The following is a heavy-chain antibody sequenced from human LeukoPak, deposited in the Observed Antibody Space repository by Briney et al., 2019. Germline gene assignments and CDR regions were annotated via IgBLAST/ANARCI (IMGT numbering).Heavy chain of an antibody. D-gene: IGHD3-22*01. CDR1: GFTFSSYW. V-gene: IGHV3-7*01. Sequence: PGGSLRLSCAASGFTFSSYWMSWVRQAPGKGLEWVANIKQDGSEKYYVDSVKGRFTISRDNAKNSLYLQMNSLRAEDTAVYYCARRPQHSYYYDSSGSPAPAFDIWGQGTMVTVSS. J-gene: IGHJ3*02. CDR2: IKQDGSEK. CDR3: ARRPQHSYYYDSSGSPAPAFDI.